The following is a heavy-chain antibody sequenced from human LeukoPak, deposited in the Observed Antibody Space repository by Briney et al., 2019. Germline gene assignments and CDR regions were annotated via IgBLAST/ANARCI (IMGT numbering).Heavy chain of an antibody. D-gene: IGHD2/OR15-2a*01. CDR1: GGSISSYY. J-gene: IGHJ4*02. Sequence: SETLSLTCTVSGGSISSYYWSWIRQPPGKGLERIGYIYYSGSTNYNPSLKSRVTVSVDTSKNQFSLKLSSVTAADTAVYYCARHNSSPYYFDYWGQGTLVTVSS. V-gene: IGHV4-59*01. CDR2: IYYSGST. CDR3: ARHNSSPYYFDY.